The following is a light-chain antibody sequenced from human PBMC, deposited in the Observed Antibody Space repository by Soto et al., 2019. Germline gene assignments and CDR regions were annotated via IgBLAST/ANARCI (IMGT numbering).Light chain of an antibody. CDR2: AVS. J-gene: IGKJ1*01. Sequence: DIQMTQSPSSLSASVGDRVTITCRASQRISDYLNWYQEKPGQAPKLLIYAVSNLHIGVPSRFSGSGSGTDFTLTISSLQPDDFATYDYQHSYSTPRTFGQGTRVEI. V-gene: IGKV1-39*01. CDR1: QRISDY. CDR3: QHSYSTPRT.